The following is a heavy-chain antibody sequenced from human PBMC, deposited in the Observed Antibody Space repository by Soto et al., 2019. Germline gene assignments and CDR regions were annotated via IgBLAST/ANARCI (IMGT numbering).Heavy chain of an antibody. V-gene: IGHV3-33*01. Sequence: PVGSLRLSCSSSVFTFISYVIHWFLQAPVNGLEWVAVIWYDGSNKYYADSVKGRFTISRDNSKNTLYLQMNSLRAEDTAVYYCARDASTGWYQEYYYGMEVWGKGNTVNVSS. CDR1: VFTFISYV. CDR3: ARDASTGWYQEYYYGMEV. D-gene: IGHD6-19*01. J-gene: IGHJ6*04. CDR2: IWYDGSNK.